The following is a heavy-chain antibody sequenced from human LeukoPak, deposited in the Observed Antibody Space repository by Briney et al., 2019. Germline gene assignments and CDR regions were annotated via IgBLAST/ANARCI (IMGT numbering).Heavy chain of an antibody. CDR1: GYTFTSYD. CDR2: MNPNSGNT. Sequence: ASVKVSCKASGYTFTSYDINWVRQATGQGLEWMGWMNPNSGNTGYGQKFQGRVTMTRNTSISTAYMELSSLRSEDTAVYYCASSRGYCSSTSCPFDYWGQGTLVTVSS. V-gene: IGHV1-8*01. J-gene: IGHJ4*02. CDR3: ASSRGYCSSTSCPFDY. D-gene: IGHD2-2*01.